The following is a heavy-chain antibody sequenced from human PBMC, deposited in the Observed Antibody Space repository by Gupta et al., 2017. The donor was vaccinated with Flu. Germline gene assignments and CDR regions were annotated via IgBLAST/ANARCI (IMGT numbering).Heavy chain of an antibody. CDR1: SSNY. Sequence: SSNYMSWVRQAPGKGLEWVSVIYSGGSTYYADSVKGRFTISRDNSKNTLYLQMNSLRAEDTAVYYCARSSLSGSYYNFPDYWGQGTLVTVSS. D-gene: IGHD3-10*01. V-gene: IGHV3-53*01. J-gene: IGHJ4*02. CDR2: IYSGGST. CDR3: ARSSLSGSYYNFPDY.